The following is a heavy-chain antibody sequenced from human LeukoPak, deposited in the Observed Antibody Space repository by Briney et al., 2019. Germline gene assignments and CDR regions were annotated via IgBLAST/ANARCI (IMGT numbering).Heavy chain of an antibody. CDR2: FDPEDGET. D-gene: IGHD1-26*01. J-gene: IGHJ3*02. Sequence: ASVKVSCKVSGYTLTELSMHWVRQAPGKGLEWMGGFDPEDGETIYAQKFQGRVTMAEDTSTDTAYMELSSLRSEDTAVYYCATLGYSGSYYGDAFDIWGQGTMVTVSS. V-gene: IGHV1-24*01. CDR1: GYTLTELS. CDR3: ATLGYSGSYYGDAFDI.